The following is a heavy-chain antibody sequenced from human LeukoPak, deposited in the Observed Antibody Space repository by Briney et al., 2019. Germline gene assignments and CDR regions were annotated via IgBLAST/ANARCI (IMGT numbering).Heavy chain of an antibody. Sequence: GGSLRLSCAASGFTVSSNYMSWVRQAPGKGLEWVSVIYSGGSTYYADSVKGRFTISRDNSKNTLYLQMNSLRAEDTAVYYCARATGSFITMIVGGYYFDYWGQGTLVTVSS. V-gene: IGHV3-66*01. CDR2: IYSGGST. CDR3: ARATGSFITMIVGGYYFDY. J-gene: IGHJ4*02. CDR1: GFTVSSNY. D-gene: IGHD3-22*01.